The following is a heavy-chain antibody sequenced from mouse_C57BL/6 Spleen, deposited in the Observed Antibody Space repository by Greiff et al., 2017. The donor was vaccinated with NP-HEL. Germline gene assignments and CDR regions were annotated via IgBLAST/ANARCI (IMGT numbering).Heavy chain of an antibody. D-gene: IGHD2-1*01. V-gene: IGHV1-18*01. CDR1: GYTFTDYN. Sequence: EVQLQQSGPELVKPGASVKIFCKASGYTFTDYNMDWVKQSHGKSLEWIGDINPNNGGTIYNQKFKGKATLTVGKSSRTAYMELRSLTSEDTAVYYCARSYGNYFDYWGQGTTLTVSS. J-gene: IGHJ2*01. CDR3: ARSYGNYFDY. CDR2: INPNNGGT.